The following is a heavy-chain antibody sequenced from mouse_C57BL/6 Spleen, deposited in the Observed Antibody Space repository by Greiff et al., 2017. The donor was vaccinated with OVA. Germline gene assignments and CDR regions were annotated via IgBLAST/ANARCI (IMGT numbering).Heavy chain of an antibody. Sequence: QVQLQQPGAELVKPGASVKLSCKASGYTFTSYWMHWVKQRPGQGLEWIGMIHPNSGSTNYNEKFKSKATLTVDKSSSTAYMQLSSLTSEDPAVYYCARGPITTVSYYFDYWGQGTTLTVSS. J-gene: IGHJ2*01. CDR1: GYTFTSYW. CDR2: IHPNSGST. V-gene: IGHV1-64*01. D-gene: IGHD1-1*01. CDR3: ARGPITTVSYYFDY.